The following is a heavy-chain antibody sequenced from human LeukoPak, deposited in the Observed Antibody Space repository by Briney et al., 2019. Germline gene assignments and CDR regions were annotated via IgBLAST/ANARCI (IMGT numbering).Heavy chain of an antibody. D-gene: IGHD2-15*01. CDR3: ARVRIGETSYDASDV. V-gene: IGHV4-59*13. J-gene: IGHJ3*01. CDR1: GGSMRSYY. Sequence: PSETLSLTCTVSGGSMRSYYWTWIRQPPGKGLEWIGDIYITGSTNYNPYLKRRVTMSVDTSKNQFSLRLSSVTAADTAVYYYARVRIGETSYDASDVWGLGTMVTVSS. CDR2: IYITGST.